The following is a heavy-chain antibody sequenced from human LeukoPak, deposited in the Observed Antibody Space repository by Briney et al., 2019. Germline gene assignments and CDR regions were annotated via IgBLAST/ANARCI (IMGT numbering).Heavy chain of an antibody. CDR3: ARERRITIFGVVSYGMDV. V-gene: IGHV4-34*01. D-gene: IGHD3-3*01. CDR1: GGSFSGYY. CDR2: INHSGST. J-gene: IGHJ6*02. Sequence: PSETLSLTCAVYGGSFSGYYWSWIRQPPGKGPEWIGEINHSGSTNYNPSLKSRVTISVDTSKNQFSLKLSSVTAADTAVYYCARERRITIFGVVSYGMDVWGQGTTVTVSS.